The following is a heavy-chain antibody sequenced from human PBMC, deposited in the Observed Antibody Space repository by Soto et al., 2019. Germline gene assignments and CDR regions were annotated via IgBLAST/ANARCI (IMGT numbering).Heavy chain of an antibody. V-gene: IGHV4-30-4*01. CDR2: IHYSGST. J-gene: IGHJ5*02. CDR1: GGSISSGDYY. CDR3: ARDHYDSSSYPWFDP. Sequence: PSETLSLTCTVSGGSISSGDYYWSWIRQPPGKGLEWIGYIHYSGSTYYNPSLKSRVTISVDTSKNQFSLKLSSVTAADTAVYYCARDHYDSSSYPWFDPWGQGTLVTVSS. D-gene: IGHD3-22*01.